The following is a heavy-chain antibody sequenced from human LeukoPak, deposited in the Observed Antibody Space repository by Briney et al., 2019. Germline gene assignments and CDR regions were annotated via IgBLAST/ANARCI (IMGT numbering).Heavy chain of an antibody. CDR2: ISYDGSNK. D-gene: IGHD6-19*01. V-gene: IGHV3-30-3*01. Sequence: GRSLRLSCAASGFTFSSYAMHWVRQAPGKGLEWVAVISYDGSNKYYADSVKGRFTISRDNSKNTLYLQMNSLRAEDTAVYYCARDQRQWLVLDAFDIWGQGTMVTVSS. CDR3: ARDQRQWLVLDAFDI. J-gene: IGHJ3*02. CDR1: GFTFSSYA.